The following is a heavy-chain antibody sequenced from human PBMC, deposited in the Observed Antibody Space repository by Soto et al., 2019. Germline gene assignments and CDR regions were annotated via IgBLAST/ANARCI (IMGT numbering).Heavy chain of an antibody. CDR3: ARGQWLVPPDY. D-gene: IGHD6-19*01. Sequence: SETLSLTCTVSGGSISSYYWSWIRQPPGKGLEWIGYIYYSGSTNYNPSLKSRATISVDTSKNQFSLKLSSVTAADTAVYYCARGQWLVPPDYWGQGTLVTVSS. J-gene: IGHJ4*02. CDR2: IYYSGST. V-gene: IGHV4-59*01. CDR1: GGSISSYY.